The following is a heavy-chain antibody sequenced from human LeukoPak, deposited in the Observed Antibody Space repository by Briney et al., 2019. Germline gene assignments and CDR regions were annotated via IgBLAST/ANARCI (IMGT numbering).Heavy chain of an antibody. CDR2: INVSGGST. V-gene: IGHV3-23*01. D-gene: IGHD6-13*01. J-gene: IGHJ3*02. CDR3: SRWGTYSSSLLGAFDI. Sequence: PGGSLRLSWAASEFTLSSYAMQSVRQAPGKGLEWVSGINVSGGSTWYADSVKGRFTISRDNARNSLHLQMNSLRAEDTAVYYCSRWGTYSSSLLGAFDIWGQGTMVTVSS. CDR1: EFTLSSYA.